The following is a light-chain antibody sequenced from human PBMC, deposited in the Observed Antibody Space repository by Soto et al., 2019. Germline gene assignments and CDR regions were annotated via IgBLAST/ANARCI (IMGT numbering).Light chain of an antibody. CDR3: AAWDDSLNGVI. Sequence: QSVLTQPPSASGPPGQRVTMSCSGSSSNIGRNTVKWYQHLPGTAPKLLIYSDIQRPSGVPDRFSGSKSGTSASLAISGLQSEDEANYYCAAWDDSLNGVIFGGGTKLTVL. CDR2: SDI. J-gene: IGLJ2*01. CDR1: SSNIGRNT. V-gene: IGLV1-44*01.